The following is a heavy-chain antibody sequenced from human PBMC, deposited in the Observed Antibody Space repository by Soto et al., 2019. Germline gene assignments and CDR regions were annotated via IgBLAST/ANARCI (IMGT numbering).Heavy chain of an antibody. CDR1: GFTFNNYA. V-gene: IGHV3-30*04. CDR2: MWYDGSNK. D-gene: IGHD1-26*01. J-gene: IGHJ4*02. CDR3: AKDHGTYASVGGDY. Sequence: PGGSLRLSCAASGFTFNNYAMHWVRQAPGKGLEWVAVMWYDGSNKYYADSVKGRFTISRDNSKSTLSLQLNSLRVEDTAIYYCAKDHGTYASVGGDYWGQGTLVTVSS.